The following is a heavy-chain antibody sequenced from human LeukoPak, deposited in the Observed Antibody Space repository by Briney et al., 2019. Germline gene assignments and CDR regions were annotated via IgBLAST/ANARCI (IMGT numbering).Heavy chain of an antibody. CDR3: ARGYCSSTSCYAGRDYYYYGMDV. CDR1: GYTFTGYY. J-gene: IGHJ6*02. CDR2: INPNSGGT. D-gene: IGHD2-2*01. Sequence: GASVKVSCKASGYTFTGYYMHWVRQAPGQGLEWMGWINPNSGGTNYAQKFQGRVTMTRDTSTSTAYMELSRLRSDDTAVYYCARGYCSSTSCYAGRDYYYYGMDVWGQGTTVTVSS. V-gene: IGHV1-2*02.